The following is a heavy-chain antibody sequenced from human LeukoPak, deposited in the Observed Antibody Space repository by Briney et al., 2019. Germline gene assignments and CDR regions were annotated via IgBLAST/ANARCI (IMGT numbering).Heavy chain of an antibody. Sequence: GASVKVSCKASGGTFSSYAISWTRQAPGQGLEWMGGIIPIFGTANYAQKFQGRVTITADESTSTAYMELSSLRSEDTAVYYCARGYSGSSWTEDYWGQGTLVTVSS. D-gene: IGHD1-26*01. CDR3: ARGYSGSSWTEDY. CDR2: IIPIFGTA. V-gene: IGHV1-69*13. J-gene: IGHJ4*02. CDR1: GGTFSSYA.